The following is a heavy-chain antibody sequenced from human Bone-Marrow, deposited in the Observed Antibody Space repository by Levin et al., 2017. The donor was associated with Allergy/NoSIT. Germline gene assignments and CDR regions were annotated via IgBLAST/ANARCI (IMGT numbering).Heavy chain of an antibody. V-gene: IGHV3-23*01. CDR2: ITNSGRT. CDR3: AKEMTTVVPVFDY. CDR1: GFIFSNYA. J-gene: IGHJ4*02. Sequence: GESLKISCAASGFIFSNYAMSLVRQAPGKGLEWVSAITNSGRTYFADSVKGRFTVSRDNSKNTLYLQMNSLRADDTAVYYCAKEMTTVVPVFDYWGQGTLVTVSS. D-gene: IGHD4-23*01.